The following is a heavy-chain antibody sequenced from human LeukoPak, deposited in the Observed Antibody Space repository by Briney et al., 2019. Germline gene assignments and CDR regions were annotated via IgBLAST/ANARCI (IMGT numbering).Heavy chain of an antibody. V-gene: IGHV1-18*01. J-gene: IGHJ5*02. Sequence: ASVKVSCKASGYTFTSYGITWVRQAPGQGLEWMGWISANNGNTNYAQKFQGRVTMTTDTSTTTAYTELRSLRSDDTAVYYCARGRGDYYGTSGNWFDPWGQGALVTVSS. CDR1: GYTFTSYG. CDR3: ARGRGDYYGTSGNWFDP. CDR2: ISANNGNT. D-gene: IGHD3-22*01.